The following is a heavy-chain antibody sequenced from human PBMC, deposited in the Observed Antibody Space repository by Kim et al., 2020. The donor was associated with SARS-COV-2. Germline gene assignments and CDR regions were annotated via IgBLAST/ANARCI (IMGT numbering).Heavy chain of an antibody. D-gene: IGHD3-10*01. V-gene: IGHV1-2*02. Sequence: AQIVHGRITMTRDTSISTAYMELSRLRSDDTAVYYCARDPGYASGSFDFWGQGTLVTVSS. J-gene: IGHJ4*02. CDR3: ARDPGYASGSFDF.